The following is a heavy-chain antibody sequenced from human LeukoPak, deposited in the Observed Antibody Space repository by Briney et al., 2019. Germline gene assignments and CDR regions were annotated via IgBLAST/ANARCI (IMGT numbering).Heavy chain of an antibody. Sequence: ASVKVSCKASGYTFTSYDINWVRQATGQGLEWMGWMNPISGNTGYAQKFQGRVTITRNTSISTAYMELSSLRSEDTAVYYCARGPGYSYGYFYYYYYYMDVWGKGTTVTVSS. D-gene: IGHD5-18*01. CDR1: GYTFTSYD. V-gene: IGHV1-8*03. CDR2: MNPISGNT. CDR3: ARGPGYSYGYFYYYYYYMDV. J-gene: IGHJ6*03.